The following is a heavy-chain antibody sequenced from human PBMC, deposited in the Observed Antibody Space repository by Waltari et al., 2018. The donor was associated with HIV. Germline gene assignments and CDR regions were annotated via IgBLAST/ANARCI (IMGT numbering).Heavy chain of an antibody. CDR2: RNPISGNT. CDR1: EALFSIYD. D-gene: IGHD4-4*01. V-gene: IGHV1-8*01. CDR3: ARVRASNNPNYYYYYAMDV. Sequence: QVQLAQSGAEVKRPGASVKVSCQASEALFSIYDITWVRQAAGQGIEWLGRRNPISGNTGYAQEFLGRVSMTRDTSISTAYMELSSLRSEDTAVYFCARVRASNNPNYYYYYAMDVWGQGTTVTVSS. J-gene: IGHJ6*02.